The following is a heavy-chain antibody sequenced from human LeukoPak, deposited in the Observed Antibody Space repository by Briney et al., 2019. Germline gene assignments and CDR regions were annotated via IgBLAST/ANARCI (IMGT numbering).Heavy chain of an antibody. CDR3: ARDPLSDCGSGTTDVDAFDI. D-gene: IGHD3-10*01. CDR1: GFTFSSYS. V-gene: IGHV3-48*01. J-gene: IGHJ3*02. CDR2: ISSSSSTI. Sequence: PGGSLRLSCAASGFTFSSYSMNWVRQAPGKGLEWVSYISSSSSTIYYADSVKGRFTISRDNAKNSLYLQMNSLRAEDTAVYYCARDPLSDCGSGTTDVDAFDIWGQGTMVTVSS.